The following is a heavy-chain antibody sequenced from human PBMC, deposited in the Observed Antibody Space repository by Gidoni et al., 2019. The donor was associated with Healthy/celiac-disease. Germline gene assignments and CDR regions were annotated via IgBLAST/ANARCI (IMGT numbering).Heavy chain of an antibody. CDR3: ARDARRGYCSSTSCSNWFDP. CDR1: GYTFTSYY. J-gene: IGHJ5*02. Sequence: QVQLVQSGAEVKKTEASVKVSCKASGYTFTSYYMHWVRQAPGQGLEWMGIIKPSGGSTSYAQKFQCRVTMTRDTSTSTVYMELSSLRSEYTAVYYCARDARRGYCSSTSCSNWFDPWGQGTLVTVSS. CDR2: IKPSGGST. D-gene: IGHD2-2*01. V-gene: IGHV1-46*01.